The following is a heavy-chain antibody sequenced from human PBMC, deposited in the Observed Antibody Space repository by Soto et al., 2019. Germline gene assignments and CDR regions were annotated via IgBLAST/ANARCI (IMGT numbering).Heavy chain of an antibody. CDR3: RTDRGYSSFDY. CDR1: GFTFSNYW. D-gene: IGHD4-4*01. J-gene: IGHJ4*02. CDR2: MKPDGGEI. V-gene: IGHV3-7*03. Sequence: PGGSLRLSCATSGFTFSNYWMSWVRQPPGKGLEWVANMKPDGGEINYVDSVKGRFTIFRDNAKNSLYLQMNSLRVEDTAVYYCRTDRGYSSFDYWGPGTPVTVSS.